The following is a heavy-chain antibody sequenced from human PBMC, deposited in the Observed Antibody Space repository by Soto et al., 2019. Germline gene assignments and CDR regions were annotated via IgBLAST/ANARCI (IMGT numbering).Heavy chain of an antibody. CDR3: ARVSPYDSSGYYWRTYYYYGMDV. V-gene: IGHV1-69*13. Sequence: GASVKVSCKASGGTFSSYAISWVRQAPGQGLEWMGGIIPIFGTANYAQKFQGRVTITADESTSTAYMELSSLRSEDTAVYYCARVSPYDSSGYYWRTYYYYGMDVWGQGTTVTVSS. CDR1: GGTFSSYA. J-gene: IGHJ6*02. CDR2: IIPIFGTA. D-gene: IGHD3-22*01.